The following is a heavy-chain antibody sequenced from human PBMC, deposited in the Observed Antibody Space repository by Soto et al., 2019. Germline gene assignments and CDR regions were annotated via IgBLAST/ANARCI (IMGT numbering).Heavy chain of an antibody. J-gene: IGHJ4*02. V-gene: IGHV1-69*13. CDR1: GGIFKNFD. Sequence: SVKVSCKTSGGIFKNFDIGWVRQSPGQGLEWMGEIIPLFNATNYAQKFRGRVTVTADESTRTAYMELTRLTYDDTAVYFCAINAERNAQKFDFWGQGTLVTAPQ. CDR3: AINAERNAQKFDF. CDR2: IIPLFNAT. D-gene: IGHD2-2*01.